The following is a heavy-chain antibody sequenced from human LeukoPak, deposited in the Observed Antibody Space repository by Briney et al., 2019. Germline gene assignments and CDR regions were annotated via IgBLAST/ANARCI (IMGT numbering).Heavy chain of an antibody. CDR1: GGTFSSYT. V-gene: IGHV1-69*04. CDR2: IIPILGIA. CDR3: AREEHSSGWYFDY. D-gene: IGHD6-19*01. J-gene: IGHJ4*02. Sequence: GASVKVSCKASGGTFSSYTISWVRQAPGQGLEWMGRIIPILGIANYAQKFRGRVTITADKSTSTAYMELSSLRSEDTAVYYCAREEHSSGWYFDYWGQGTLVTASS.